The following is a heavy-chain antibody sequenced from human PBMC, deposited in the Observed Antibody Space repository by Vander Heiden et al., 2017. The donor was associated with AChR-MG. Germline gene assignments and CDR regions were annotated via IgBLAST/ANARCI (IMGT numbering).Heavy chain of an antibody. V-gene: IGHV1-69*01. J-gene: IGHJ6*02. CDR1: GGAFSGHA. CDR2: IIPIFGTA. CDR3: ARDPITIFGVLQYYYYGMDV. Sequence: VQLVQSGAEVKKPGSSVKVSCKAAGGAFSGHAISGVRQGPGQGLEWMGGIIPIFGTANYAQKFQGRVTITADESTSTAYMELSSLRSEDTAVYYCARDPITIFGVLQYYYYGMDVWGQGTTVTVSS. D-gene: IGHD3-3*01.